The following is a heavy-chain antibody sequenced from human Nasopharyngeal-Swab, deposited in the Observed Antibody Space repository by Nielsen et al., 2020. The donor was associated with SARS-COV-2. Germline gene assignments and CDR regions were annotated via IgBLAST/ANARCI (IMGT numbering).Heavy chain of an antibody. D-gene: IGHD5-12*01. CDR2: ISSSSYI. CDR1: GFTFSSYS. J-gene: IGHJ6*03. V-gene: IGHV3-21*01. Sequence: GGSLRLSCAASGFTFSSYSMNWVRQAPGKGLEWVSSISSSSYIYYADSVKGRFTISRDNAKNSLYLQMNSLRAEDTAVYYCARDSSGYENYYYYYYMDVWGKGTTVTVSS. CDR3: ARDSSGYENYYYYYYMDV.